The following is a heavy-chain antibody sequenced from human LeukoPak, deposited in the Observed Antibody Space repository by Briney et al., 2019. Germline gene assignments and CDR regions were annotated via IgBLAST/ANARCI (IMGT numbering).Heavy chain of an antibody. V-gene: IGHV1-24*01. CDR2: FDPEDGET. J-gene: IGHJ3*02. CDR3: AATKYYDILTGYPTPGAFDI. Sequence: ASVKVSCKVSGYTLTELSMHWVRQAPGEGLEWMGGFDPEDGETIYAQKFQGRVTMTEDTSTDTAYMELSSLRSEDTAVYYCAATKYYDILTGYPTPGAFDIWGQGTTVTVSS. CDR1: GYTLTELS. D-gene: IGHD3-9*01.